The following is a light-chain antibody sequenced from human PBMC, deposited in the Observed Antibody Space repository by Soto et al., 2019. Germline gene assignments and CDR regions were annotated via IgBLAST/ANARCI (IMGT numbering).Light chain of an antibody. CDR2: WAS. Sequence: DIVMTQSPDSLAVSLGERATINCKSSQSVLYSSNNRDSLAWYQQKPGLPPKLLIYWASIRASGVPDRFSGGGSRTDFTLTISSLQAEDAAVYYCQQYYSTMYTFGQGTKLEIK. V-gene: IGKV4-1*01. J-gene: IGKJ2*01. CDR3: QQYYSTMYT. CDR1: QSVLYSSNNRDS.